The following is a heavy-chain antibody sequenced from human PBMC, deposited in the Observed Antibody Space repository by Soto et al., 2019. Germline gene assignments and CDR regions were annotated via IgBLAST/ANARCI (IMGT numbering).Heavy chain of an antibody. CDR1: GGSISSYY. J-gene: IGHJ5*02. D-gene: IGHD6-19*01. CDR2: IYYSGST. CDR3: ARLVAVAGTYWFDP. V-gene: IGHV4-59*08. Sequence: QVQLQESGPGLVKPSETLSLTCTVSGGSISSYYWSWIRQPPGKGLEWIGYIYYSGSTNYNPSLKGRVTRSVATSKTQFSLKLSSVTAADTAVYYCARLVAVAGTYWFDPWGQGTLVTVSS.